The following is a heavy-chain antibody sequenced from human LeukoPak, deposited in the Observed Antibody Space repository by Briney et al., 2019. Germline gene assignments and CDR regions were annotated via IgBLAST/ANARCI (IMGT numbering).Heavy chain of an antibody. CDR3: ARGLRYSSSWYVLKNNWFDP. V-gene: IGHV4-34*01. CDR1: GGSFSGYY. D-gene: IGHD6-13*01. J-gene: IGHJ5*02. Sequence: SETLSLTCAVYGGSFSGYYWSWIRQPPGKGLEWIGEINHSGSTNYNPSPKSRVTISVDTSKNQFSLKLSSVTAADTAVYYCARGLRYSSSWYVLKNNWFDPWGQGTLVTVSS. CDR2: INHSGST.